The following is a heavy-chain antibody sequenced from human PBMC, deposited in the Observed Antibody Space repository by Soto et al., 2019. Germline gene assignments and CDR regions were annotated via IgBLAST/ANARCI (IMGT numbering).Heavy chain of an antibody. J-gene: IGHJ5*02. CDR3: AILLTGRTTGDWFDP. V-gene: IGHV3-11*01. Sequence: VQLVESGGGLVKPGGSLRLSCAASGFIFSDYYMTWIRQAPGKGLEWISDISSGGGTSYFADSVRGRFTISRDNANNSLYLQMNNLRAEDTAIYYCAILLTGRTTGDWFDPWGQGTLVTVSS. CDR1: GFIFSDYY. CDR2: ISSGGGTS. D-gene: IGHD1-20*01.